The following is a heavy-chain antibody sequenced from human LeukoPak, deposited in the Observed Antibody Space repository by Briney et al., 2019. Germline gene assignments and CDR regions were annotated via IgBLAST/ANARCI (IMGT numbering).Heavy chain of an antibody. CDR2: LSGSGGST. Sequence: GGSLRLSCAGSGFTFSESAMNWVRQAPGKGLEWVSALSGSGGSTYFADSVKGRFTISRDNTKNTLYLQMNSLRAEDTPVYFCAKDASYDFWSGFFDYWGQGTLVTVSS. CDR1: GFTFSESA. V-gene: IGHV3-23*01. J-gene: IGHJ4*02. CDR3: AKDASYDFWSGFFDY. D-gene: IGHD3-3*01.